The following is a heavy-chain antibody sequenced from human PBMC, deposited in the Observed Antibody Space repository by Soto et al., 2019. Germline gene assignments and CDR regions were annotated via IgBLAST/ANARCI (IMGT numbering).Heavy chain of an antibody. D-gene: IGHD3-9*01. J-gene: IGHJ4*02. V-gene: IGHV4-59*01. CDR2: IYYSGST. CDR3: ARLYYDILTGYYAFDY. CDR1: GGSISSYY. Sequence: SETLSLTCTVSGGSISSYYWSWIRQPPGKGLEWIGYIYYSGSTNYNPSLKSRVTTSVDTSKNQFSLKLSSVTAADTAVYYCARLYYDILTGYYAFDYWGQGTLVTVSS.